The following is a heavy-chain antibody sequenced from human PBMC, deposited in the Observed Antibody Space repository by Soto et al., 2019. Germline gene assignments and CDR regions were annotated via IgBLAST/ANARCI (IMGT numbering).Heavy chain of an antibody. CDR3: AKTLLWFDY. D-gene: IGHD3-10*01. CDR2: ISGGGSNT. V-gene: IGHV3-23*01. J-gene: IGHJ5*01. CDR1: GFTFSTYA. Sequence: GGSLRLSCAASGFTFSTYAMTWVRQAPGKGLEWVSSISGGGSNTYYADSVEGRFTVSRDNSKNTLFLQMNSLRSEDTAVYYCAKTLLWFDYWGQGTLVTVSS.